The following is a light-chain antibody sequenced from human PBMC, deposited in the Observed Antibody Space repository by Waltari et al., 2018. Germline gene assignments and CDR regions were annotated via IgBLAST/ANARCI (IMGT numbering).Light chain of an antibody. CDR2: LGS. Sequence: DIVMTQSPLSLPVTPGEPASISCRSSQSLLHGDGRNFLDWYLQKPGQSPQLLIYLGSNRASGVPDRFSGSGSGTYFTLKISRVEAEDVGVYYCMQARQPPLYTFGQGTKLEIK. CDR1: QSLLHGDGRNF. V-gene: IGKV2-28*01. CDR3: MQARQPPLYT. J-gene: IGKJ2*01.